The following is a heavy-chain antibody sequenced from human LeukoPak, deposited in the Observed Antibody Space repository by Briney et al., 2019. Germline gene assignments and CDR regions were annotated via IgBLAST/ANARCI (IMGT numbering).Heavy chain of an antibody. CDR3: ARGLSGSYYNPFDY. Sequence: ASVKVSGKASSYTFTHYGMSWVRQAPGQGLEWMGWISGYNGDTNYAQKFQDRVTMTTDTSTSTAYMELRSLRSDDTAVYYCARGLSGSYYNPFDYWGQGSLVTVSS. CDR2: ISGYNGDT. J-gene: IGHJ4*02. CDR1: SYTFTHYG. D-gene: IGHD3-10*01. V-gene: IGHV1-18*04.